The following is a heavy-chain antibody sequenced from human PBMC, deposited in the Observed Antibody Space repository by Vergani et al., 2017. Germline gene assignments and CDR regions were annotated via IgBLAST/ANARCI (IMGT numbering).Heavy chain of an antibody. V-gene: IGHV3-23*01. CDR2: ISGSGGST. Sequence: EVQLLESGGGLVQPGGSLRLSCAASGFTFSSYAMSWVRQAPGKGLEWGSAISGSGGSTYYADSVKCRFTISRDNSKNTLYLQMNSLRAEDTAVYYCAKVDCSSTSCYEYYFDYWGQGTLVTVSS. J-gene: IGHJ4*02. D-gene: IGHD2-2*01. CDR3: AKVDCSSTSCYEYYFDY. CDR1: GFTFSSYA.